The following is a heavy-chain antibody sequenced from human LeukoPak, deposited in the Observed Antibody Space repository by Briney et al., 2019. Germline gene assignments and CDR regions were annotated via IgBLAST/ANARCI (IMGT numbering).Heavy chain of an antibody. D-gene: IGHD1-26*01. J-gene: IGHJ4*02. CDR2: IYYSGST. V-gene: IGHV4-59*08. CDR3: ARQRTVGATVLDS. CDR1: GGSMTSYY. Sequence: SETLSLTCTVSGGSMTSYYWSWLRQPPGKGLEWIGYIYYSGSTNYSPSLNSRVTISEDTSKNQFSLKLNSVTAADTAVYYCARQRTVGATVLDSWGQGTLVTVSS.